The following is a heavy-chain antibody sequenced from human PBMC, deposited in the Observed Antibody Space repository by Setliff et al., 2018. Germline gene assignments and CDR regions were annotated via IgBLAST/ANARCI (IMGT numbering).Heavy chain of an antibody. Sequence: GGSLRLSCVVSGFSFSRHWMSWVRQAPGKGLEWVADIKQDGSTKYYLDSVKGRFTVSRDNARNSLYLQMNSLSAEDTAVYYCARDRGLRGFDVWGQGTMVTVSS. V-gene: IGHV3-7*01. CDR1: GFSFSRHW. D-gene: IGHD3-10*01. CDR2: IKQDGSTK. CDR3: ARDRGLRGFDV. J-gene: IGHJ3*01.